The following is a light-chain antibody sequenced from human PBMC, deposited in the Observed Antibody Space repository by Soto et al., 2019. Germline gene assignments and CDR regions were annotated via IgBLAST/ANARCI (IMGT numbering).Light chain of an antibody. CDR3: QQYNNWPYT. CDR1: QSVSSN. V-gene: IGKV3-15*01. CDR2: AAS. Sequence: EIAMTQSPATLSVSPGERGTLSCRASQSVSSNLAWYTQKPGQAPRLLIYAASARDTGIPDRVSGSGSGTDVTLTISSLQSEDFAVYYGQQYNNWPYTFGQGTKVDIK. J-gene: IGKJ2*01.